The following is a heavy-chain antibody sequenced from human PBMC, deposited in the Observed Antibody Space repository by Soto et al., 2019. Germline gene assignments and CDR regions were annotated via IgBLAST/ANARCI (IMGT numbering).Heavy chain of an antibody. CDR2: TKHKAEEYTK. CDR3: SCFMSGVVQ. Sequence: EVQLMESGGGLVQPGRSLRLSCAASGFTLSDHYMDWVRQAPGKGLEWVARTKHKAEEYTKEYAAYVKGRFTISRVYSENTMYLQVNSVKTETAAMYSCSCFMSGVVQWGQGTLVTVSS. D-gene: IGHD2-21*01. V-gene: IGHV3-72*01. J-gene: IGHJ4*02. CDR1: GFTLSDHY.